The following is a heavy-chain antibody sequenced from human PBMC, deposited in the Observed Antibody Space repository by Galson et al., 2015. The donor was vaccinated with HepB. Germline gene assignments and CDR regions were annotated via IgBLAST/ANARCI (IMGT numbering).Heavy chain of an antibody. Sequence: SLTCTVSGGSISSSSYYWGWIRQPPGKGLEWIGSIYYSGSTYYNPSLKSRVTISVDTSKNQFSLKLSSVTAADTAVYYCARHEDYDFWSGYYAFDYWGQGTLVTVSS. J-gene: IGHJ4*02. D-gene: IGHD3-3*01. V-gene: IGHV4-39*01. CDR3: ARHEDYDFWSGYYAFDY. CDR2: IYYSGST. CDR1: GGSISSSSYY.